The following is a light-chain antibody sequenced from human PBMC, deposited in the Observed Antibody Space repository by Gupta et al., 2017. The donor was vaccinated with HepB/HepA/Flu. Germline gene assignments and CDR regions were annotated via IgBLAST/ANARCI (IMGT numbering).Light chain of an antibody. CDR2: NVN. J-gene: IGLJ3*02. V-gene: IGLV2-14*03. CDR3: SSATSSNIGV. CDR1: SSDVGGYDY. Sequence: QSALTQPASVSGSPGQSITISCTGTSSDVGGYDYVSWYQQHPGKAPKLMIYNVNNRPAGVSHRFSGSKSGKTASLTISGLQAEDEAYYYYSSATSSNIGVFGGGTKLTV.